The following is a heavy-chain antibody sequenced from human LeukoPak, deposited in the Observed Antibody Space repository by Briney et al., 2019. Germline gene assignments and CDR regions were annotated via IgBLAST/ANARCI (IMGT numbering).Heavy chain of an antibody. CDR2: IYYSAST. V-gene: IGHV4-39*01. Sequence: PSETLSLTCTVYSGSISSSSYYWGWIRPPPGKGLEGIVNIYYSASTYYNPSLKSTITISVYTPKNHFSLKLSSVTAADTAVYCCARHGNPYYHLLTGYFDYWGQGTLVTVSS. J-gene: IGHJ4*02. CDR3: ARHGNPYYHLLTGYFDY. CDR1: SGSISSSSYY. D-gene: IGHD3-9*01.